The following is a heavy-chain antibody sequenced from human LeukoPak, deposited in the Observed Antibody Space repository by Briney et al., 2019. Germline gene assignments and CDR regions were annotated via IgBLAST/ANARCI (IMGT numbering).Heavy chain of an antibody. Sequence: GGSLRLSCAASGFTFSSYGMHWVRQAPGKGLEWVAVIRYDGSNTYYADSVKGRFTISRDDSKNTLYLQMNSLRAEDTAVYYCARDRRGSGWHGEVDYWGQGTLVTVSS. V-gene: IGHV3-30*02. J-gene: IGHJ4*02. CDR1: GFTFSSYG. D-gene: IGHD6-19*01. CDR2: IRYDGSNT. CDR3: ARDRRGSGWHGEVDY.